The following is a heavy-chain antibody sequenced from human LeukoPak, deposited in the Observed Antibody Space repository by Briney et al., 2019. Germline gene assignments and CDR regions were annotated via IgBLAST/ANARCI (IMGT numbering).Heavy chain of an antibody. V-gene: IGHV3-64D*06. J-gene: IGHJ3*02. Sequence: QPGGSLRLSCSASGFTFSSYAMHWVRQAPGKGLEYVSAISSNGGSTYYADSVKGRFTISRDNSKNTLYLQMSSLRAEDTAVYYCVKGLYSYGPDAFDIWGQGTMVTVS. D-gene: IGHD5-18*01. CDR2: ISSNGGST. CDR1: GFTFSSYA. CDR3: VKGLYSYGPDAFDI.